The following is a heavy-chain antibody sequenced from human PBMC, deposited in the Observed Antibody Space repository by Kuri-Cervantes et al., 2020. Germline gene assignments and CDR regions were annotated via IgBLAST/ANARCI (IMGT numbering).Heavy chain of an antibody. J-gene: IGHJ4*02. Sequence: SVKVSCKASGGTFSSYAISWVRQAPGQGLEWMGGIIPIFGTANYAQKFQGRVTITADKSTNTAYMELSSLRSEDTAVYYCARGVMYRAVAGEIDYWGQGTLVTVSS. D-gene: IGHD6-19*01. CDR3: ARGVMYRAVAGEIDY. CDR1: GGTFSSYA. CDR2: IIPIFGTA. V-gene: IGHV1-69*06.